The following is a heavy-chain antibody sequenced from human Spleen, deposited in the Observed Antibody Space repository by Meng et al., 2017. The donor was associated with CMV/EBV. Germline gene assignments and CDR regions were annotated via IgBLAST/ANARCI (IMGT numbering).Heavy chain of an antibody. V-gene: IGHV1-2*02. CDR1: GYTFTDFW. CDR2: INPKSGGT. J-gene: IGHJ4*02. D-gene: IGHD3-10*01. CDR3: ARDVQSGAAGY. Sequence: FCKPSGYTFTDFWIHWVRQAPGQGPGWMGWINPKSGGTKFAQKFEGRVTMTTDTSTRTIYLELNRLRNDDTAMYYCARDVQSGAAGYWGQGTLVTVSS.